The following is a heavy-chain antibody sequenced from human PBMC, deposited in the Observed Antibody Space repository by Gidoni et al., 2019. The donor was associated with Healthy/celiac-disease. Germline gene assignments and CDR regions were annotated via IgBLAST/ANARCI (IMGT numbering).Heavy chain of an antibody. V-gene: IGHV4-39*01. CDR2: IYYSGRT. J-gene: IGHJ6*02. CDR3: ARAVAGKDYYYYGMDV. D-gene: IGHD6-19*01. CDR1: GDSISSSSYY. Sequence: QLQLQESGPGLVRPSETLSLTCPLSGDSISSSSYYWGWIRQPPGKGLEWIGSIYYSGRTYYNPALKSRVTISGDTSKNQFSLKLSSVTAADTAVYYCARAVAGKDYYYYGMDVWGQGTTVTVSS.